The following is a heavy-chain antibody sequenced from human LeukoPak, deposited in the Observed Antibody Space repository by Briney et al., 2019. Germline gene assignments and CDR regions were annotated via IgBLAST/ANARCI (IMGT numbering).Heavy chain of an antibody. J-gene: IGHJ4*02. D-gene: IGHD2-15*01. CDR1: GFTFSSYG. CDR3: ARVAIDGNCYQSDY. V-gene: IGHV3-33*01. Sequence: GGSLRLSCAASGFTFSSYGMHWVRQAPGKGLEWVAVIWYDGSNKYYADSVKGRFTISRDNSKNTLYLQMNSLRAEDTAVYYCARVAIDGNCYQSDYWGQGALVTVSS. CDR2: IWYDGSNK.